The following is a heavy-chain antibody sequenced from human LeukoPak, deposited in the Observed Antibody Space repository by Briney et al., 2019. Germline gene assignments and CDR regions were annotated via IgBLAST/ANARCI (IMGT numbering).Heavy chain of an antibody. V-gene: IGHV3-30*18. Sequence: GGSLRLSCVASGFIFSRYDMHWVRQAPGKGLEWVAGMSVDSKYMYYVASVKGRFIISRDNAKNTLYLQMNSLRAEDTAVYYCAKDSGVGMATTFSILDIWGQGTMVTVSS. J-gene: IGHJ3*02. CDR3: AKDSGVGMATTFSILDI. CDR1: GFIFSRYD. D-gene: IGHD5-24*01. CDR2: MSVDSKYM.